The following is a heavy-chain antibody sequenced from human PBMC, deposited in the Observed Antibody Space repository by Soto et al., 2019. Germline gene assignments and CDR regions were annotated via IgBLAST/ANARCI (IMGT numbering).Heavy chain of an antibody. CDR3: ARVLSSGWSPYGMDV. CDR1: GGTFSSYA. CDR2: IIPIFGTA. D-gene: IGHD6-19*01. Sequence: SVKVSCKASGGTFSSYAISWVRQAPGQGLEWMGGIIPIFGTANYAQKFQGRVTITADESTSTAYMELSSLRSEDTAVYYCARVLSSGWSPYGMDVWGQGTTVTVSS. V-gene: IGHV1-69*13. J-gene: IGHJ6*02.